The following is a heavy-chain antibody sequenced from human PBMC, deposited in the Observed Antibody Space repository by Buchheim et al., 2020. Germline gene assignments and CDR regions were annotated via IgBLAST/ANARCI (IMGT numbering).Heavy chain of an antibody. V-gene: IGHV3-23*01. CDR2: ISGSGDT. CDR1: GFTFNNYA. CDR3: AKDVHSGTYPYYFDN. Sequence: EVQLLESGGGLVQPGGSLRLSCAASGFTFNNYAMSWVRQAPGKGLEWVSGISGSGDTNYADSVKGRFTISRDNSKNTLYLQMSSLRAEDTAVYYCAKDVHSGTYPYYFDNWGQGTL. D-gene: IGHD1-26*01. J-gene: IGHJ4*02.